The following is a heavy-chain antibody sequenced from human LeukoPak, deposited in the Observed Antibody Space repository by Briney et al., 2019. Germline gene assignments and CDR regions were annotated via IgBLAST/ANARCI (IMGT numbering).Heavy chain of an antibody. Sequence: SETLSLTCAVYGGSFSGYYWSWIRQPPGKGLEWIGEINHSGSTNYNPSLKSRVTISVDTSKNQFSLKLTSVTAADTAVYYCATLGEYYDSRGYYYNWGQGTLVTVSS. D-gene: IGHD3-22*01. CDR3: ATLGEYYDSRGYYYN. CDR1: GGSFSGYY. J-gene: IGHJ4*02. CDR2: INHSGST. V-gene: IGHV4-34*01.